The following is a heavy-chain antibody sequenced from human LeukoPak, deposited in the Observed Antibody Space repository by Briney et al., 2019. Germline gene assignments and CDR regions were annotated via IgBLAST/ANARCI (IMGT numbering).Heavy chain of an antibody. CDR3: ARDKGDFLTGYYELDY. Sequence: PGASLILCCAASEISISFYYTSWFRQPPGTGLEWVFVIYSDGSTYYAASVKGRFTISRDNSKNTLYLQMNTLRAEDTAVYYCARDKGDFLTGYYELDYWGQGTLVTVSS. CDR1: EISISFYY. J-gene: IGHJ4*02. V-gene: IGHV3-53*01. D-gene: IGHD3-9*01. CDR2: IYSDGST.